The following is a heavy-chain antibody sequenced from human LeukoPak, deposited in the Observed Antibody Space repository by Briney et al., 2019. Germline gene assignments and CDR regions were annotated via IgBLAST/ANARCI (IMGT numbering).Heavy chain of an antibody. CDR1: GYTFTSYG. J-gene: IGHJ4*02. Sequence: ASVKVSCKASGYTFTSYGISWVRQAPGQGLEWMGWISAYNGNTNYAQKLQGRVTMTTDTSTSTVYMELSSLRSEDTAVYYCAAKGQYSSGWYGVDYWGQGTLVTVSS. D-gene: IGHD6-19*01. CDR3: AAKGQYSSGWYGVDY. CDR2: ISAYNGNT. V-gene: IGHV1-18*01.